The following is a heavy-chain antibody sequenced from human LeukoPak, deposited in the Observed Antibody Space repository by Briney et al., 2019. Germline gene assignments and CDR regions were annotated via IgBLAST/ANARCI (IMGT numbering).Heavy chain of an antibody. CDR1: GGSFSSYY. J-gene: IGHJ5*02. V-gene: IGHV4-59*01. Sequence: PSETLSLTCAVYGGSFSSYYWSWIRQPPGKGLEWIGYIYYSGSTNYNPSLKSRVTISVDTSKNQFSLKLSSVTAADTAVYYCARTPRDGYNLNWFDPWGQGTLVTVSS. D-gene: IGHD5-24*01. CDR2: IYYSGST. CDR3: ARTPRDGYNLNWFDP.